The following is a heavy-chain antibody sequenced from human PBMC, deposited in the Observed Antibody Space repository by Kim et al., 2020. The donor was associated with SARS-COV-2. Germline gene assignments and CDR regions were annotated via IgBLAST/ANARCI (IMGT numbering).Heavy chain of an antibody. CDR2: IYSSGDT. J-gene: IGHJ4*02. Sequence: GGSLRLSCAASGFTVSSTFMSWVRQAPGKGLEWISVIYSSGDTYYAESVRGRFILSRDNSKNTIYLQMDTLRAEDSGVYYCARGAGSVSFDFRGQGTLVTVSS. D-gene: IGHD2-15*01. V-gene: IGHV3-66*01. CDR1: GFTVSSTF. CDR3: ARGAGSVSFDF.